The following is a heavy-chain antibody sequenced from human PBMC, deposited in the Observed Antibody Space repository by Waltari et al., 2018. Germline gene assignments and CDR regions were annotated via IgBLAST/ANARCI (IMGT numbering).Heavy chain of an antibody. D-gene: IGHD3-22*01. CDR3: ARVSDSSGYHNWFDP. J-gene: IGHJ5*02. CDR2: INPNSGGT. CDR1: GYTFTGYY. V-gene: IGHV1-2*02. Sequence: QVQLVQSGAEVKKPGASVKVSCKASGYTFTGYYMHWGRQDPGQGLEWMGWINPNSGGTNYAQKFQGRVTMTRDTSISTAYMELSRLRSDDTAVYYCARVSDSSGYHNWFDPWGQGTLVTVSS.